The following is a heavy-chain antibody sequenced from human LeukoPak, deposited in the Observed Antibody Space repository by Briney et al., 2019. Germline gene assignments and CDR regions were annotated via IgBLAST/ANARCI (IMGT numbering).Heavy chain of an antibody. Sequence: GGSLRLSCAASGFTFSSYEMNWVRQAPGKGLEWVSYISSSGSTIYYADSVKGRFTISRDNAENSLYLQMNSLRAEDTAVYYCARGLLLWFGELLPPSDYWGQGTLVTVSS. CDR3: ARGLLLWFGELLPPSDY. V-gene: IGHV3-48*03. D-gene: IGHD3-10*01. J-gene: IGHJ4*02. CDR1: GFTFSSYE. CDR2: ISSSGSTI.